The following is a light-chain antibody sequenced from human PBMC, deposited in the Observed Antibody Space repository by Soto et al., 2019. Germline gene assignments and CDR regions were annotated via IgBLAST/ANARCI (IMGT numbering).Light chain of an antibody. CDR1: SGHSSNA. J-gene: IGLJ2*01. V-gene: IGLV4-69*01. CDR3: QTWGTDIVV. Sequence: QSVLTQSPSASASLGASVKITCTLSSGHSSNAIAWHQQQPEKGPRYLMRLNSDGSHSKGDGIPDRFSGSSSGAERYLTISSLQSEDEADYYCQTWGTDIVVFGGGTKVTVL. CDR2: LNSDGSH.